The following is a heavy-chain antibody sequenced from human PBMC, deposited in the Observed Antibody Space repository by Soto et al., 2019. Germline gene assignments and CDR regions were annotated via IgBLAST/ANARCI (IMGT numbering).Heavy chain of an antibody. J-gene: IGHJ6*03. CDR2: IYYSGST. CDR3: ARVSDYYGSGSYSHYYYYYMDV. CDR1: GGSISSGGYY. D-gene: IGHD3-10*01. V-gene: IGHV4-31*03. Sequence: SETLSLTCTVSGGSISSGGYYWSWIRQHPGKGLEWIGYIYYSGSTYYNPSLKSRVTISVDTSKNQFSLKLSSVTAADTAVYYCARVSDYYGSGSYSHYYYYYMDVWGKGTTVTVSS.